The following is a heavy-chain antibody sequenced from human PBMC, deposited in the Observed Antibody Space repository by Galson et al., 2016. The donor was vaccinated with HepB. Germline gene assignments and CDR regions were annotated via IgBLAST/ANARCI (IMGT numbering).Heavy chain of an antibody. Sequence: QSGAEVKRPGESLKISCQGSGYIFAKYWIAWVRQMPGKGLEWMGIIYPADSVVQYSSTFEGHITLSVDKSLSVAYLQWSNLKPSDTAMYFCSRAWSSTWGGVDVGYQGTPVTVSS. CDR3: SRAWSSTWGGVDV. J-gene: IGHJ6*02. CDR1: GYIFAKYW. D-gene: IGHD6-13*01. CDR2: IYPADSVV. V-gene: IGHV5-51*01.